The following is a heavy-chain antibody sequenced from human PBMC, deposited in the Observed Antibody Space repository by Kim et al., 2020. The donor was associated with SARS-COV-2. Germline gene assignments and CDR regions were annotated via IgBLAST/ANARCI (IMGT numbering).Heavy chain of an antibody. V-gene: IGHV1-18*01. CDR3: ARDLWLGYYGSGSDSPMDY. CDR1: GYTFTSYG. Sequence: ASVKVSCKASGYTFTSYGISWVRQAPGQGLEWMGWISAYNGNTNYAQKLQGRVTMTTDTSTSTAYMELRSLRSDDTAVYYCARDLWLGYYGSGSDSPMDYWGQGTLVTVSS. D-gene: IGHD3-10*01. CDR2: ISAYNGNT. J-gene: IGHJ4*02.